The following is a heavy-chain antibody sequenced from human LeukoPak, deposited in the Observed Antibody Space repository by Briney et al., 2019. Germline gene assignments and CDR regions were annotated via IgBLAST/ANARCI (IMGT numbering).Heavy chain of an antibody. J-gene: IGHJ4*02. D-gene: IGHD3-22*01. V-gene: IGHV1-18*01. CDR1: GGTFSSYA. CDR3: ARVPAPYAYDTSGYDS. Sequence: ASVKVSCKASGGTFSSYAISWVRQAPGQGLEWMGWISAYNGNTNYAQKLQGRVTMTTDTSTSTAYMELRSLRSDDTAVYYCARVPAPYAYDTSGYDSWGQGTLVTVSS. CDR2: ISAYNGNT.